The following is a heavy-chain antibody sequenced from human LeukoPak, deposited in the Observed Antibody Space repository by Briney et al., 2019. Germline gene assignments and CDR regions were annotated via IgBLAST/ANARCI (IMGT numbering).Heavy chain of an antibody. CDR3: ASIFLYSSSWYYFDN. V-gene: IGHV3-33*08. CDR1: GFTFSSYA. Sequence: GGSLRLSCAASGFTFSSYAMSWVRQAPGKGLEWVAVIWYDGSSKYYADSVKGRFTISRDNSKNTVYLQMNSLRVEDTAVYYCASIFLYSSSWYYFDNWGQGTRVTVSS. D-gene: IGHD6-13*01. CDR2: IWYDGSSK. J-gene: IGHJ4*02.